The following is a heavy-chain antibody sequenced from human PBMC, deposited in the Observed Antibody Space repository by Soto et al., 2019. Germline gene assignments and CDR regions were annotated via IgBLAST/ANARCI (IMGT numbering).Heavy chain of an antibody. Sequence: GSLRLSCAASGFTFSSYSMNWVRQAPGKGLEWVSSISSSSSYIYYADSVKGRFTISRDNAKNPLYLQMNSLRAEDTAVYYCARDLRLQDIVVVPAAIMDVWGQGTAVTVSS. V-gene: IGHV3-21*01. D-gene: IGHD2-2*01. J-gene: IGHJ6*02. CDR2: ISSSSSYI. CDR1: GFTFSSYS. CDR3: ARDLRLQDIVVVPAAIMDV.